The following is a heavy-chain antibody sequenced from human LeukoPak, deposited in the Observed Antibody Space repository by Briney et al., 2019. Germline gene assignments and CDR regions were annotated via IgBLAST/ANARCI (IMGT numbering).Heavy chain of an antibody. CDR1: GFTFSSYD. J-gene: IGHJ4*02. CDR2: ISGSDGTT. CDR3: AKDSAKKYDDY. V-gene: IGHV3-23*01. Sequence: GGSLGLSCAASGFTFSSYDMSWVRQAPGKGLEWVSGISGSDGTTYYADSVKGRFTVSRDNSKNTLYLQMNGLRAEDTAVYYCAKDSAKKYDDYWGQGTLVTVSS. D-gene: IGHD2/OR15-2a*01.